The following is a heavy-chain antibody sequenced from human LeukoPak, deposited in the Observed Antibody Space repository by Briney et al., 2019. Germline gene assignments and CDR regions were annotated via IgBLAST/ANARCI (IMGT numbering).Heavy chain of an antibody. J-gene: IGHJ3*02. Sequence: GGSLRLSCAASGFTFSDYYMSWIRQAPGKGLEWVSYISSSGSTIYYADSVKGRFTISRDSAKNSLYLQMNSLRAEDTAVYYCAREMVAVPDAFDIWGQGTMVTVSS. CDR1: GFTFSDYY. CDR3: AREMVAVPDAFDI. V-gene: IGHV3-11*01. CDR2: ISSSGSTI. D-gene: IGHD2-15*01.